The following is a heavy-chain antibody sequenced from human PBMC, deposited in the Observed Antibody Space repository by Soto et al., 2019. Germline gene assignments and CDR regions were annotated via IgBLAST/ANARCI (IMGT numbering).Heavy chain of an antibody. CDR1: GGSITNYY. V-gene: IGHV4-59*08. CDR2: IYYSGST. CDR3: ARHPSDFWFDP. Sequence: SETLSLTCTVSGGSITNYYWSWLRQTPGKGLEWIGYIYYSGSTNYNPSLKSRVTVSVDTSKNQFSLKLSSVTAADTAVYYCARHPSDFWFDPWGQGTLVTVSS. J-gene: IGHJ5*02. D-gene: IGHD2-21*02.